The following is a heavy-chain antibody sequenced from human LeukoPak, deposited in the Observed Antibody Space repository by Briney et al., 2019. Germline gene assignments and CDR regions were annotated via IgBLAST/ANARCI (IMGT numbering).Heavy chain of an antibody. CDR2: INWNGDSV. J-gene: IGHJ5*02. CDR1: GFTFDDYA. V-gene: IGHV3-9*01. Sequence: TGGSLRLSCAASGFTFDDYATHWVRQAPGKGLEWVSGINWNGDSVNYADSVKGRFTISRDNAKNSLYLRMNSLRAEDTALYYCARDLLGSWGQGTLVTVSS. CDR3: ARDLLGS.